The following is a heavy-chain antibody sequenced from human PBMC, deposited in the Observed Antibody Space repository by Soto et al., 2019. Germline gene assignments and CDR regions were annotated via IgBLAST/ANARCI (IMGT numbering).Heavy chain of an antibody. V-gene: IGHV3-23*01. CDR2: ISGSDGST. Sequence: EVKLLESGGDLVQPGGSLRLSCATSGFTFSSYAMSWVRQAPGKGLEWVSVISGSDGSTYYADSVKGRFTISRDNSKNTLFVQMSGMRGEDTAVYDCAKKAGRVSLYPPEFDPRGQGTLVTVSS. D-gene: IGHD2-8*01. J-gene: IGHJ5*02. CDR3: AKKAGRVSLYPPEFDP. CDR1: GFTFSSYA.